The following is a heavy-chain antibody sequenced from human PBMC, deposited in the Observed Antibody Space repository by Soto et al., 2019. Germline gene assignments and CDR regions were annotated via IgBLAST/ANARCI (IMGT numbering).Heavy chain of an antibody. D-gene: IGHD3-3*01. CDR2: IYYSGST. J-gene: IGHJ4*02. CDR1: GGSISSYY. CDR3: ARVHYDFWSGYSDQIFDY. V-gene: IGHV4-59*01. Sequence: SVTLSLTCTVSGGSISSYYWSWIRQPQGKGLEWIGYIYYSGSTNYNPSLKSRVTISVDTSKNQFSLKLSSVTAADTAVYYCARVHYDFWSGYSDQIFDYWGQGTLVTVSS.